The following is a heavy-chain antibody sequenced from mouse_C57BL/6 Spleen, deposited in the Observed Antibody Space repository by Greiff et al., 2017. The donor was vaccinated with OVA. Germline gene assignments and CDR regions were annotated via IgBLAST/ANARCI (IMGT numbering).Heavy chain of an antibody. CDR2: ISSGSSTI. V-gene: IGHV5-17*01. CDR1: GFTFRDYG. Sequence: EVMLVESGGGLVKPGGSLKLSCAASGFTFRDYGMHWVRQAPEKGLEWVAYISSGSSTIYYADTVKGRFTISRDNAKNTLFLQMTSLRSEDTAMYYCARANWEGYFDYWGQGTTLTVSS. D-gene: IGHD4-1*01. CDR3: ARANWEGYFDY. J-gene: IGHJ2*01.